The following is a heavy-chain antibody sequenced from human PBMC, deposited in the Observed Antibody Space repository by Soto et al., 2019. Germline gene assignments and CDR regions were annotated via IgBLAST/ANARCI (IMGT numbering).Heavy chain of an antibody. CDR2: ILYDGSSK. CDR1: GFTFSRYG. J-gene: IGHJ4*02. V-gene: IGHV3-33*01. CDR3: ARERVTFFCCGCLCFSDY. D-gene: IGHD3-16*01. Sequence: XGSLRLSSAPSGFTFSRYGMHWVRQAPGKGLDWVAVILYDGSSKYYADSVKGRFTISRDNSKNTLYLQMNSLRAEDTAVYSCARERVTFFCCGCLCFSDYWGQGTLVTVSS.